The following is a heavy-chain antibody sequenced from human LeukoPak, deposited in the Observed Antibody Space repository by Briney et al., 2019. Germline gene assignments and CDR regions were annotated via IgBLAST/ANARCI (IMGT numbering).Heavy chain of an antibody. V-gene: IGHV5-51*01. J-gene: IGHJ4*02. CDR2: IYPGDSDT. Sequence: GESLKISCKASGYSFTTYWIAWVRQMPGKGLEWMGMIYPGDSDTRYSPSFQGQITISVDKSISIAYLQWSSLKALDTAMYYCARLLQGVAGTWGYWGQGTLVTV. CDR3: ARLLQGVAGTWGY. CDR1: GYSFTTYW. D-gene: IGHD6-19*01.